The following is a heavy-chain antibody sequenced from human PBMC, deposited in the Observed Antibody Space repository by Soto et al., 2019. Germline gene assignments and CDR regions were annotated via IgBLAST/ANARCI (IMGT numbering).Heavy chain of an antibody. Sequence: SETLSLTCTVSGGSISSGGYYWSWIRQHPGKGLEWIGYIYYSGSTYYNPSLKSRVTISVDTSKNQFSLKLSSVTAADTAVYYCARVAKDLQLPTNYFDYWGQGTLVTVSS. CDR1: GGSISSGGYY. D-gene: IGHD2-2*01. V-gene: IGHV4-31*03. CDR2: IYYSGST. CDR3: ARVAKDLQLPTNYFDY. J-gene: IGHJ4*02.